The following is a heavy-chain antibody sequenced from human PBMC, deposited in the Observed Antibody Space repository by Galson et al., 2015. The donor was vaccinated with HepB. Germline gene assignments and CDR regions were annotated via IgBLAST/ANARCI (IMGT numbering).Heavy chain of an antibody. CDR1: GGSISSSSYY. V-gene: IGHV4-39*01. D-gene: IGHD5-18*01. Sequence: SETLSLTCTVSGGSISSSSYYWGWIRQPPGKGLEWIGSIYYSGSTYYNPSLKSRVTISVDTSKNQFSLKLSSVTAADTAVYYCACGVVDTAMDTYGGYYYYYGMDVWGQGTTVTVSS. J-gene: IGHJ6*02. CDR2: IYYSGST. CDR3: ACGVVDTAMDTYGGYYYYYGMDV.